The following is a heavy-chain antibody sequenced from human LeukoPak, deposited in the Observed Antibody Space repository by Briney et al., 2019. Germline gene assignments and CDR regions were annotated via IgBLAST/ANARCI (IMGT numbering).Heavy chain of an antibody. Sequence: GASVKVSCKASGYTFTSYDINWVRQATGQGLEWMGWMNPNSGNTGYAQKFQGRVTMTRNTSISTAYMELSSLRSEDTAVYYCARGALVKEWSDPYNWFDPWGQGTLVTVSS. CDR3: ARGALVKEWSDPYNWFDP. D-gene: IGHD3-3*01. J-gene: IGHJ5*02. CDR2: MNPNSGNT. V-gene: IGHV1-8*01. CDR1: GYTFTSYD.